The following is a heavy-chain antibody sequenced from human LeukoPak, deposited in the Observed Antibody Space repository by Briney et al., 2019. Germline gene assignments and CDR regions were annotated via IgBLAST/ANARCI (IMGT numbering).Heavy chain of an antibody. CDR2: VSSTTSP. CDR1: GASITSRF. D-gene: IGHD3-3*01. CDR3: ASDFTQGGGLLED. Sequence: SETLSLTCTVSGASITSRFWTWVRQPPGKGLEWIGYVSSTTSPTYNPSLESRVTMSLDTSKSRFSLRLASMTAADTAIYYCASDFTQGGGLLEDWGPGTLVVVSS. J-gene: IGHJ4*02. V-gene: IGHV4-59*11.